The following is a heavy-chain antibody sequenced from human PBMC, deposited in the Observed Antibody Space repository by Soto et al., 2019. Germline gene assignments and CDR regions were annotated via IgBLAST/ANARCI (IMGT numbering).Heavy chain of an antibody. Sequence: GGSLRLSCAASGFTFSSYWMSWVRQAPGKGLEWVANIKQDGSEKYYVDSVKGRFTISRDNAKNSLYLQMNSLRAEDTAVYYCARDGDIVVVPAAIGSAFDIWGQGTMVTVSS. V-gene: IGHV3-7*01. CDR1: GFTFSSYW. CDR3: ARDGDIVVVPAAIGSAFDI. J-gene: IGHJ3*02. D-gene: IGHD2-2*02. CDR2: IKQDGSEK.